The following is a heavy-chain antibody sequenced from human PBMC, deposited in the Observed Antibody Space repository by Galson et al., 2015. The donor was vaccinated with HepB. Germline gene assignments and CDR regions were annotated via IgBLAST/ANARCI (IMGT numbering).Heavy chain of an antibody. CDR2: ISGSNGYT. V-gene: IGHV3-11*03. J-gene: IGHJ6*02. CDR3: ARTMHYYDSSGAWGV. CDR1: GFTFSDYY. D-gene: IGHD3-22*01. Sequence: SLRLSCAASGFTFSDYYMSWIRQAPGKGLEWVSYISGSNGYTNYADSVMGRCTISRDNAKNSLYLQMNSLRAEDTAVYYCARTMHYYDSSGAWGVWGQGTTVTVSS.